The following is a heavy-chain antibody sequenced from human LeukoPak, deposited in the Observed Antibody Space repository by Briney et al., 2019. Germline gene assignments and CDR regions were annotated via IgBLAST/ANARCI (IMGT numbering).Heavy chain of an antibody. J-gene: IGHJ4*02. V-gene: IGHV4-59*12. CDR3: ARVPGSGSYDY. Sequence: SETLSLTCTVSGGAISSYYWSWIRQPPGKGLEWIGYIYYSGGTNYNPPLKSRVTISVDTSKNQFSLKLSSVTAADTAVYYCARVPGSGSYDYWGQGTLVTVSS. D-gene: IGHD1-26*01. CDR2: IYYSGGT. CDR1: GGAISSYY.